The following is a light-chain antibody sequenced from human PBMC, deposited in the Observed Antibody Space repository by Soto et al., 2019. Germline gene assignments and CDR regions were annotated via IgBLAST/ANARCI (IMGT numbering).Light chain of an antibody. V-gene: IGLV1-40*01. CDR1: SSNIGAGYD. CDR2: ANS. CDR3: QSYDNSLSGLV. J-gene: IGLJ3*02. Sequence: QSVLTQPPSVSGAPGQRVTISCTGSSSNIGAGYDVQWYQQLPGTAPRLLIHANSNWPSGVPDRLSGSKSGTSGSLAITGLQAEDEGDYYCQSYDNSLSGLVVGGGTKVTVL.